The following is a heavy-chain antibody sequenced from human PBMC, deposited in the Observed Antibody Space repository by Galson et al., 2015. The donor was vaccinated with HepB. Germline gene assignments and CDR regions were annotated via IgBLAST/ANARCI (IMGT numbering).Heavy chain of an antibody. Sequence: SLRLSCAASGFTFGDYAMAWFRQAPGKGLEWVGFIRGKAHGGATEYGAFGNGGFNLPREGSNSIAYLHMNSLKTEDTAVYYCTRPLSTTSYYCYGVDVWGQGTTVTVSS. D-gene: IGHD1-1*01. CDR3: TRPLSTTSYYCYGVDV. CDR1: GFTFGDYA. CDR2: IRGKAHGGAT. J-gene: IGHJ6*02. V-gene: IGHV3-49*01.